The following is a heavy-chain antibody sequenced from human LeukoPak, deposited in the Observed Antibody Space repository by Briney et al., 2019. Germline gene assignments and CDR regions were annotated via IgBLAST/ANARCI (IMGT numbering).Heavy chain of an antibody. CDR3: ARGTHDIVVVPAAFYFDY. D-gene: IGHD2-2*01. CDR1: GGTFSSYA. V-gene: IGHV1-69*04. J-gene: IGHJ4*02. CDR2: IIPILGIA. Sequence: SVKVSCKASGGTFSSYAISWVRQAPGQGLEWMGRIIPILGIANYAQKFQGRVTITADKSTSTAYMELSSLRSEDTVVYYCARGTHDIVVVPAAFYFDYWGQGTLVTVSS.